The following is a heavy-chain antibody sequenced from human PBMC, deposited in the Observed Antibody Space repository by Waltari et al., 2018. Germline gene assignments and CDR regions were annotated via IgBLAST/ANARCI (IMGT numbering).Heavy chain of an antibody. Sequence: QVQLQQWGAGLLKPSETLSLTCAVYGGSFSGYYWSWIRQPPGKGLEWIGEINHSGSTNYIPSLKSRVTISVDTSKNQFSLKLSSVTAADTAVYYCARGGRIQLWLRDADFDYWGQGTLVTVSS. J-gene: IGHJ4*02. D-gene: IGHD5-18*01. V-gene: IGHV4-34*01. CDR1: GGSFSGYY. CDR3: ARGGRIQLWLRDADFDY. CDR2: INHSGST.